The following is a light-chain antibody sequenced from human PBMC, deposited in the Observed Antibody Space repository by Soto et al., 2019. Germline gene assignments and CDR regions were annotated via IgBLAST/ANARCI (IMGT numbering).Light chain of an antibody. Sequence: QSALTQPASVSGSPGQSITISFTGTSSDVGGYDYVSWYQQHPGKAPKLMIYDVTNRPSGVSNRFSGSKSGNTASLTISGLQAEDEADYYCSSHTTSSTLVFGGGTKLTVL. V-gene: IGLV2-14*01. CDR3: SSHTTSSTLV. CDR1: SSDVGGYDY. J-gene: IGLJ3*02. CDR2: DVT.